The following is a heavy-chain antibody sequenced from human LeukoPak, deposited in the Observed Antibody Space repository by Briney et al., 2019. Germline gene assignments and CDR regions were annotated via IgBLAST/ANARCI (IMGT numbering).Heavy chain of an antibody. CDR3: AREPIAAAAGEFDP. V-gene: IGHV4-4*07. Sequence: SETLSLTCTVSGGSISSYYWSWIRQPAGKGLEWIGRIYTSGSTNYNPSLKSRVTMSVDTSKNQFSLKLSSVTAADTAVYYCAREPIAAAAGEFDPWGQGTLVTVSS. D-gene: IGHD6-13*01. CDR2: IYTSGST. CDR1: GGSISSYY. J-gene: IGHJ5*02.